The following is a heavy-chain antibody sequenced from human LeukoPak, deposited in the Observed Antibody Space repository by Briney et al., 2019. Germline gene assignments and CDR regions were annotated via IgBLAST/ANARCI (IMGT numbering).Heavy chain of an antibody. CDR3: ARVNSGSYSEADY. D-gene: IGHD1-26*01. V-gene: IGHV1-2*02. J-gene: IGHJ4*02. CDR2: INPNSGGT. Sequence: ASVKVSCKASGYTFTGYYMHWVRQAPGQGLEWMGWINPNSGGTNYAQKFQGRVTMTRDTSISTAYMELSRLRSDDTAVYYCARVNSGSYSEADYWGQGTLVTVSS. CDR1: GYTFTGYY.